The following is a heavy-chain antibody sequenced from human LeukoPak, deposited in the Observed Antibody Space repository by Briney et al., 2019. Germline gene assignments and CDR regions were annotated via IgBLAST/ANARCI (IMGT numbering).Heavy chain of an antibody. Sequence: GASLKLSCAASGFTFSTYAMHWVRQAPGKGLEYVAAISSDGGVTYDADSVKGRFTISRDNSKNTLYLQMGSLRAEDMAVYYCARRSLPERSGWYFPDYWGQGTLVTVSS. J-gene: IGHJ4*02. CDR3: ARRSLPERSGWYFPDY. V-gene: IGHV3-64*02. D-gene: IGHD6-19*01. CDR2: ISSDGGVT. CDR1: GFTFSTYA.